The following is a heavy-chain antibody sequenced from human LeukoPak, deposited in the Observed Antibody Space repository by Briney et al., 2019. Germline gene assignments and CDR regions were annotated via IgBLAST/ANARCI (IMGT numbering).Heavy chain of an antibody. CDR2: ISYDGSNK. J-gene: IGHJ3*02. V-gene: IGHV3-30*03. D-gene: IGHD3-3*01. CDR3: ARAITIFGVVIDGFDI. CDR1: GFTFSSYG. Sequence: GGSLRLSCAASGFTFSSYGMHWVRQAPGKGLEWVAVISYDGSNKYYADSVKGRFTISRDNSKNTLYLQMNSLRAEDTAVYYCARAITIFGVVIDGFDIWGQGTMVTVSS.